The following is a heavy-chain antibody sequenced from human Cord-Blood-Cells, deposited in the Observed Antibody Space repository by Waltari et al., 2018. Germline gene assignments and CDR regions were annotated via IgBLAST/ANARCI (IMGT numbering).Heavy chain of an antibody. V-gene: IGHV1-46*01. CDR2: INPSGGST. Sequence: QVQLVQSGAEVKKPGAAVKVSCKASGYPFTSYYIHLVRKAPGQGLEWMGIINPSGGSTSYAQKFQGRVTMTRDTSTSTVYMELSSLRSEDTAVYYCARRIAAAGNWFDPWGQGTLVTVSS. J-gene: IGHJ5*02. CDR3: ARRIAAAGNWFDP. D-gene: IGHD6-13*01. CDR1: GYPFTSYY.